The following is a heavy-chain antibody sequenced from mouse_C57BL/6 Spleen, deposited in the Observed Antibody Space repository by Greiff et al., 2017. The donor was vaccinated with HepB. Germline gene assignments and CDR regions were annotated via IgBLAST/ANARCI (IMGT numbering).Heavy chain of an antibody. J-gene: IGHJ2*01. CDR2: ISGGGGNT. D-gene: IGHD2-4*01. CDR1: GFTFSSYT. V-gene: IGHV5-9*04. CDR3: ARHVPYDYDNYFDY. Sequence: EVKLVESGGGLVKPGGSLKLSCAASGFTFSSYTMSWVRQTPEKRLEWVATISGGGGNTYYPDSVKGRFTISRDNAKNTLYLQMSSLRSEDTAVYYCARHVPYDYDNYFDYWGQGTTLTVSS.